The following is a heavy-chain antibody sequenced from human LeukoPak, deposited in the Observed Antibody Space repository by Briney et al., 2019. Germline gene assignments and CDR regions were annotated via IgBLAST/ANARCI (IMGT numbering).Heavy chain of an antibody. D-gene: IGHD3-10*01. CDR1: GFTFSSFA. CDR2: ISYDGSNK. Sequence: GSLRPSCAASGFTFSSFAMHWVRQAPGKGLEWVAVISYDGSNKYYADSVKGRFTISRDNSKNTLYLQVNSLRAEDTAVYYCARRGSGDYFDYWGQGTLVTVSS. CDR3: ARRGSGDYFDY. J-gene: IGHJ4*02. V-gene: IGHV3-30*04.